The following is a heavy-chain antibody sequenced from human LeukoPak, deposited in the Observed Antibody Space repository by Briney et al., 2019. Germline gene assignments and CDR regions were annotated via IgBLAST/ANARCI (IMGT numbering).Heavy chain of an antibody. V-gene: IGHV3-21*01. CDR3: ARDSVDFWSGYYPYYYYGMDV. D-gene: IGHD3-3*01. CDR1: GFIFSSYS. J-gene: IGHJ6*02. CDR2: ISSSSSYI. Sequence: PGGSLRLSCAASGFIFSSYSMNWVRQAPGKGLEWVSSISSSSSYIYYADSVKGRFTISRDNAKNSLYLQMNGLRAEDTAVYYCARDSVDFWSGYYPYYYYGMDVWGQGTTVTVSS.